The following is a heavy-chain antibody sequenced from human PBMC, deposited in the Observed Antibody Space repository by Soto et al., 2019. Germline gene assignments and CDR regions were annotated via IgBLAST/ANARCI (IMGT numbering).Heavy chain of an antibody. Sequence: ASETLSLTCAVSGYSISSGYYWGWIRQTPGKGLEWIASIYHSGSTYYNPSLKSRVTISVDTSKNQFSLKLTSVTAADTAVYYCARGEATVTPGWFDPWGQGIMVTVSS. CDR1: GYSISSGYY. V-gene: IGHV4-38-2*01. CDR3: ARGEATVTPGWFDP. D-gene: IGHD4-17*01. J-gene: IGHJ5*02. CDR2: IYHSGST.